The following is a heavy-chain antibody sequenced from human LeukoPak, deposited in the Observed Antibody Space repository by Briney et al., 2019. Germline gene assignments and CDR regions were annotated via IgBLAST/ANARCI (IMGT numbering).Heavy chain of an antibody. CDR3: ASLPKAFSTTGTTPRLDY. CDR2: IYYSGST. J-gene: IGHJ4*02. V-gene: IGHV4-39*07. Sequence: SETLSLTCTVSGGSISSSSYYWGWIRQPPGKGLEWIGSIYYSGSTYYNPSLKSRVTISVDTSKNQFSLKLSSVTAADTAVYYCASLPKAFSTTGTTPRLDYWGQGTLVTVSS. D-gene: IGHD1-1*01. CDR1: GGSISSSSYY.